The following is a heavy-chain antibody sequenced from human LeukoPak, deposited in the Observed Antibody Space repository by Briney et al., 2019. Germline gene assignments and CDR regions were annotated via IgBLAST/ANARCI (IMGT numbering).Heavy chain of an antibody. J-gene: IGHJ4*02. Sequence: SETLPLTCTVSGGSISSSSYYWGWIRQPPGKGLEWIGSIYYSGSTYYNPSLKSRVTISVDTSKNQFSLKLSSVTAADTAVYYCAREQSGSRLDYWGQGTLVTVSS. CDR3: AREQSGSRLDY. CDR2: IYYSGST. V-gene: IGHV4-39*07. D-gene: IGHD1-26*01. CDR1: GGSISSSSYY.